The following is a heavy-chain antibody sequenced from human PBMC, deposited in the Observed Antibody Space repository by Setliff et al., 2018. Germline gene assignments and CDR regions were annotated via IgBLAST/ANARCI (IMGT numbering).Heavy chain of an antibody. J-gene: IGHJ5*02. CDR3: ARGAGWWDL. CDR1: GGSISSSNYY. V-gene: IGHV4-39*02. Sequence: SETLSLTCTVSGGSISSSNYYWGWIRQPPGKGLEWIGSIYHRGSTYYNPSLKSRVTISVDTSNNHFSLKLSSVTAADTAVYYCARGAGWWDLWGQGTLVTVSS. CDR2: IYHRGST.